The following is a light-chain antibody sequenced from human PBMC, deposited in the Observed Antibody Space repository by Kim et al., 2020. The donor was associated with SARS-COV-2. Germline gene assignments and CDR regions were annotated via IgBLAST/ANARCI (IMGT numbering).Light chain of an antibody. CDR2: DVY. Sequence: HSFTVPCSVPSRDLDGYVYIFWYQLHPGQAPLLMFYDVYDPPAGASNRFSGSKSGTAASLTLSGLQAEDDADYYCNSYISGSTLIVFGAGTKVTVL. CDR3: NSYISGSTLIV. V-gene: IGLV2-14*01. CDR1: SRDLDGYVY. J-gene: IGLJ1*01.